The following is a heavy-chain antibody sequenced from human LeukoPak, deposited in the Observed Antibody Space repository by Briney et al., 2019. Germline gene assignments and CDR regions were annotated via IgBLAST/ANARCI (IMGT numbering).Heavy chain of an antibody. D-gene: IGHD6-19*01. Sequence: GGSLRLSCTVSGFTVSSDSMSWVRQALGKGLEWVSFIYSGGSTHYSDSVKGRFTISRDNSKNTLYLQMNSLRAEDTAVYYCAKVPLRSGWKVFDYWGQGTLVTVSS. J-gene: IGHJ4*02. V-gene: IGHV3-53*01. CDR1: GFTVSSDS. CDR3: AKVPLRSGWKVFDY. CDR2: IYSGGST.